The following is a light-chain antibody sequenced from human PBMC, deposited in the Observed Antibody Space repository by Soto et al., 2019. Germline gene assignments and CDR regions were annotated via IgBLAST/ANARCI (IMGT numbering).Light chain of an antibody. V-gene: IGKV3-15*01. CDR3: QQYNDWPRGYT. J-gene: IGKJ2*01. CDR1: QSVSSN. CDR2: GAS. Sequence: EIVMTQSPATLSVSPGERATLSCRASQSVSSNLAWYQQKPGQAPRLLFYGASTRATGIPVRFSASGSGTEFTLTISILQSEDFAVYYCQQYNDWPRGYTFGQGTKLEIK.